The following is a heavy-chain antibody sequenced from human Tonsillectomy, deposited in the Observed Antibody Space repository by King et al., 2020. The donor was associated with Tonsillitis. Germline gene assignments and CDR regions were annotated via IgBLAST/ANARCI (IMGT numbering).Heavy chain of an antibody. J-gene: IGHJ4*02. Sequence: VQLVESGGGLVKPGGSLRLSCAASGFTFSDYYMSWIRQAPGKGLEWVSYISSSSSYTNYADSVKGRFTISRDNAKNSLYLQMNSLRAEDTAVYYCARHYDSSGYGAHYWGQGTLVTVSS. CDR1: GFTFSDYY. V-gene: IGHV3-11*05. D-gene: IGHD3-22*01. CDR3: ARHYDSSGYGAHY. CDR2: ISSSSSYT.